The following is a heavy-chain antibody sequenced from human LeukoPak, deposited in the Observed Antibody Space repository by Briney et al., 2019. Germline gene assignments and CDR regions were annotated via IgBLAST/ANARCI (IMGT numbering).Heavy chain of an antibody. V-gene: IGHV1-46*01. J-gene: IGHJ4*02. CDR3: ARELNYDILTGYYKGFDY. CDR2: LNPSGGST. Sequence: ASVKVSCKASGYTFTSYYIHWVRQAPGQGLEWMGILNPSGGSTTYAQKFQGRVTMTRDMSTSTVYIELSSLRSEDTAVYYCARELNYDILTGYYKGFDYWGQGTLVTVSS. D-gene: IGHD3-9*01. CDR1: GYTFTSYY.